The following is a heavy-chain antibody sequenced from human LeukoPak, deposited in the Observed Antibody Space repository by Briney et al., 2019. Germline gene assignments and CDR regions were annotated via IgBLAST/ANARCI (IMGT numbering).Heavy chain of an antibody. V-gene: IGHV4-34*01. D-gene: IGHD4-11*01. CDR2: INHSGST. CDR1: GGSFSGYY. CDR3: ARLPTYSNYPRRGAFDI. Sequence: PSETLSLTCAVYGGSFSGYYWSWIRQPPGKGLEWIGEINHSGSTNYNPSLKSRVTISVDTSKNQFSLKLSSVTAADTAVYYCARLPTYSNYPRRGAFDIWGQGTMVTVSS. J-gene: IGHJ3*02.